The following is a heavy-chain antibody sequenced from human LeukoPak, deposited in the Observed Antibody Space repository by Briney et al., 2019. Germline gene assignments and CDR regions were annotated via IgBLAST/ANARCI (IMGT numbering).Heavy chain of an antibody. V-gene: IGHV4-34*01. Sequence: PSETLSLTCAVYGGSFSGYYWSWIRQPPGKGLEWIGEINHSGSTNYNPSLKSRVTISVDTSKHQFSPKLSSVTAADTAVYYCARETLSSIAARPVDYWGQGTLVTVSS. CDR1: GGSFSGYY. D-gene: IGHD6-6*01. J-gene: IGHJ4*02. CDR3: ARETLSSIAARPVDY. CDR2: INHSGST.